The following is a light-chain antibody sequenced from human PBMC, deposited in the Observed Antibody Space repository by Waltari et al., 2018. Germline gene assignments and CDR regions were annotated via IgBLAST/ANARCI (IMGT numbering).Light chain of an antibody. V-gene: IGLV7-43*01. CDR2: STS. CDR1: TGAVPSDYY. J-gene: IGLJ3*02. CDR3: LLYYGGPWV. Sequence: QTVVTQEPPLTVSPGGTGTRTCAPSTGAVPSDYYQNWFQQKPGQAPRALIHSTSVRYSWTPTRFSGSLLGDKAALTLSGVQPEDEADYYCLLYYGGPWVFGGGTKVTVL.